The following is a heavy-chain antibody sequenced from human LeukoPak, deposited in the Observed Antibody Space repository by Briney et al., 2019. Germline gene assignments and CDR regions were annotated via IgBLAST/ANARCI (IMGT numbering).Heavy chain of an antibody. V-gene: IGHV3-7*01. CDR2: ISPDGGVQ. J-gene: IGHJ5*02. CDR1: GFTFSTYW. D-gene: IGHD2-2*01. CDR3: AGNLVAAAPGDA. Sequence: GGSLRLSCAASGFTFSTYWMTWVRQAPAKGLEWVANISPDGGVQSYVDSVKGRFSISRDNAKNSLYLQMHSLRAEDTAVYYCAGNLVAAAPGDAWGQGTLVTVSS.